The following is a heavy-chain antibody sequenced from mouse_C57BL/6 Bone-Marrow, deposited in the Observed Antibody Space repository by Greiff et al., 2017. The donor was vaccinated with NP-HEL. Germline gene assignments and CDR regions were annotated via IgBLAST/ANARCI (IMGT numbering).Heavy chain of an antibody. CDR2: INPGSGGT. Sequence: VQLQQSGAELVRPGTSVKVSCKASGYAFTNYLIEWVKQRPGQGLEWIGVINPGSGGTNYNEKFKGKATLTADKSSSTAYMQLSSLTSEDSAVYFGARGGLRLLFDDWGQGTTLTVSS. CDR3: ARGGLRLLFDD. J-gene: IGHJ2*01. V-gene: IGHV1-54*01. CDR1: GYAFTNYL. D-gene: IGHD2-2*01.